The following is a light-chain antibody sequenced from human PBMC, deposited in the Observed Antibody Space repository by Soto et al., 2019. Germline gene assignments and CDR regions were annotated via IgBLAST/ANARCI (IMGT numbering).Light chain of an antibody. J-gene: IGKJ1*01. CDR1: QSVSSN. CDR2: GAS. Sequence: EIVLTQSPVTLSVSPGERATLSCRASQSVSSNLAWYQQKPGQAPRLLIYGASTRANGVPARFSGGGSGTEFTLTISSLQSEDFALYYCRQYRTFGQGTKVEIK. V-gene: IGKV3-15*01. CDR3: RQYRT.